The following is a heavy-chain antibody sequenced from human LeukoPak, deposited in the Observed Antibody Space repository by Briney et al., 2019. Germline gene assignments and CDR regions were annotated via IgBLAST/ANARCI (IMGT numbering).Heavy chain of an antibody. Sequence: GGSLRLSCAASGFTFSSYAMHWVRQAPGKGLEGGAVISYDGSNKYYADSVKGRFTISRDNSKNTLYLQMNSLRAEDTAVYYCARNRYCSGGSCSGLFDYWGQGTLVTVSS. CDR3: ARNRYCSGGSCSGLFDY. J-gene: IGHJ4*02. V-gene: IGHV3-30-3*01. CDR1: GFTFSSYA. CDR2: ISYDGSNK. D-gene: IGHD2-15*01.